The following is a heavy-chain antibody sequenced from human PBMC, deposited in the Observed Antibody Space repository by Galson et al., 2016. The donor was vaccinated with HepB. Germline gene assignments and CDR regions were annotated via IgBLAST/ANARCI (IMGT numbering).Heavy chain of an antibody. V-gene: IGHV5-51*03. D-gene: IGHD5-18*01. CDR1: GYSFTNYW. CDR3: ARSRDTAMAVDY. CDR2: IYPGDPDN. J-gene: IGHJ4*02. Sequence: QSGAEVKKPGDSLKISCKGSGYSFTNYWIGWVRQMPGKGLEWMGIIYPGDPDNRYSPSFQSQVTISADESISPAYLQWSSLKASDTAMYYCARSRDTAMAVDYWGQGTLVTVSA.